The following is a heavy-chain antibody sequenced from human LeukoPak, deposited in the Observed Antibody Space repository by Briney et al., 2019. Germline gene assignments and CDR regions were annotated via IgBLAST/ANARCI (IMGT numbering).Heavy chain of an antibody. CDR3: AKVGSSWYGTFVDY. CDR1: GFTFSSYA. CDR2: ISGSGGST. V-gene: IGHV3-23*01. J-gene: IGHJ4*02. Sequence: PGRSLRLSCAASGFTFSSYAMSWVRQAPGKGLEWVSAISGSGGSTYYADSVKGRFTISRDNSKNTLYLQMNSLRAEDTAVYYCAKVGSSWYGTFVDYWGQGTLVTVSS. D-gene: IGHD6-13*01.